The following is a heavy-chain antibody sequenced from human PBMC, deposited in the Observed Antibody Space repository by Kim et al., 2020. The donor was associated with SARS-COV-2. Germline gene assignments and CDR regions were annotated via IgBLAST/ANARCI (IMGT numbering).Heavy chain of an antibody. V-gene: IGHV3-43*01. CDR1: GFTFDDYT. Sequence: GGSLRLSCAASGFTFDDYTMHWVRQAPGKGLEWVSLISWDGGSTYYADSVKGRFTISRDNSKNSLYLQMNSLRTEDTALYYCANGKDDAFDIWGQGTMVTVSS. CDR2: ISWDGGST. J-gene: IGHJ3*02. CDR3: ANGKDDAFDI.